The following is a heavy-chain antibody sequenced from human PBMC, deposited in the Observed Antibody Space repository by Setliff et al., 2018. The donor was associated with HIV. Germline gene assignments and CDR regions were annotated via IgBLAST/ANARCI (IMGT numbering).Heavy chain of an antibody. J-gene: IGHJ4*02. Sequence: GGSLRLSCVASGLPFYNYWMTWLRRAPGRGLEWVANIKQDGSDMHYIESVKGRFTIFRDNAKNSVFLQMNSLRAEDTGVYYCATQTGFYNSHWYDYWGQGPMVTVYS. D-gene: IGHD6-13*01. CDR1: GLPFYNYW. CDR2: IKQDGSDM. CDR3: ATQTGFYNSHWYDY. V-gene: IGHV3-7*01.